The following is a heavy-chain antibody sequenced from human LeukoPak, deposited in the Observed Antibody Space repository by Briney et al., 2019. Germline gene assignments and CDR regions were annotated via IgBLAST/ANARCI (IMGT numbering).Heavy chain of an antibody. J-gene: IGHJ4*02. CDR2: IIPIFGTA. D-gene: IGHD5-18*01. V-gene: IGHV1-69*13. Sequence: SVKVSCKAPGDTFTSNYIHWVRQAPGQGLEWMGGIIPIFGTANYAQKFQGRVTITADESTSTAYMELSSLRSEDTAVYYCASREGAIYSYGYRPPNYWGQGTLVTVSS. CDR1: GDTFTSNY. CDR3: ASREGAIYSYGYRPPNY.